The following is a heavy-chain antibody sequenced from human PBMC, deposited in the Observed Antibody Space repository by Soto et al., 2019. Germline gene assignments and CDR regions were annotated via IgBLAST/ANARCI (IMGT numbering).Heavy chain of an antibody. CDR2: IFHDGTA. CDR1: GVSISSGNW. J-gene: IGHJ4*02. CDR3: ARLVYDTRLNYMYFDF. Sequence: SETLSLTCAVPGVSISSGNWWTWVRQTPQRGLEYIGEIFHDGTANYYPSFERRVAISVDTSKNQFSLKLTPVTAADTAIYFCARLVYDTRLNYMYFDFWGQGALVTVSS. V-gene: IGHV4-4*02. D-gene: IGHD3-10*01.